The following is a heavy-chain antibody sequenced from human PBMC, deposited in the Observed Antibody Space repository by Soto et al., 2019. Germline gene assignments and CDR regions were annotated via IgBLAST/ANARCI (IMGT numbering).Heavy chain of an antibody. Sequence: SETLSLTCTVSGGSISSGGYYWSWIRQHPGKGLEWIGYIYYSGSTYYNPSLKSRVTISVDTSKNQFSLKLSSVTAADTAVYYCARKYGGNSKFDYWGQGPLVTVSS. V-gene: IGHV4-31*03. J-gene: IGHJ4*02. CDR3: ARKYGGNSKFDY. CDR2: IYYSGST. CDR1: GGSISSGGYY. D-gene: IGHD2-21*02.